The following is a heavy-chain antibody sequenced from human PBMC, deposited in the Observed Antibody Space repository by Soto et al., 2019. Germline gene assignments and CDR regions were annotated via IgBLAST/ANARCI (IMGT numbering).Heavy chain of an antibody. J-gene: IGHJ3*02. Sequence: PSETLSLTCAVYGGSFSGYYWSWIRQPPGKGLEWIGEINHSGSTNYNPSLKSRVTISVDTSKNQFSLKLSSVTAADTAVYYCARGTYDYGDSVHAFDSWGQGTMVTVSS. V-gene: IGHV4-34*01. D-gene: IGHD4-17*01. CDR2: INHSGST. CDR1: GGSFSGYY. CDR3: ARGTYDYGDSVHAFDS.